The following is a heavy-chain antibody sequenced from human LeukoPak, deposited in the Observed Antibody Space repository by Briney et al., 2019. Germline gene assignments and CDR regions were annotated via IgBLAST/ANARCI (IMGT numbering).Heavy chain of an antibody. CDR3: ARDITVTTGDTYYYYYYGMDV. D-gene: IGHD4-17*01. J-gene: IGHJ6*02. V-gene: IGHV1-18*01. CDR1: GYTFTSYG. CDR2: ISAYNGNT. Sequence: ASVKVSRKASGYTFTSYGISWVRQAPGQGLEWMGWISAYNGNTNYAQKLQGRVTMTTDTSTSTAYMELRSLRSDDTAVYYCARDITVTTGDTYYYYYYGMDVWGQGTTVTVSS.